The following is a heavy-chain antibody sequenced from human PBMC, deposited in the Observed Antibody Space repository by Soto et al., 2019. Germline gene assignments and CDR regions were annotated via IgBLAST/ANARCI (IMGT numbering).Heavy chain of an antibody. CDR3: AREGRGKKAGYNGLVSLGY. CDR1: GSRFSNYV. Sequence: SVKVACKVSGSRFSNYVISWVRQAPGHGLEWLGRIIPIFNSTKYAQSFQGRVTITADTSTSTASLELSSLRSEDTAVYYCAREGRGKKAGYNGLVSLGYWGQGTLVTVS. CDR2: IIPIFNST. D-gene: IGHD2-2*02. J-gene: IGHJ4*02. V-gene: IGHV1-69*06.